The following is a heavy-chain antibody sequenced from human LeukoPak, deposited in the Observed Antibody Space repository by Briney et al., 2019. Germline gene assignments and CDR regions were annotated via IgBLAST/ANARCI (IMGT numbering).Heavy chain of an antibody. D-gene: IGHD4-23*01. CDR3: ARWGYGGKQGENAFDI. V-gene: IGHV4-59*12. Sequence: PSETLSLTCTVSGDSISNYYWSWIRQSPGTGLEWIGSIYYTGSTYYNPSLKSRVTISVDTSKNQFSLKLSSVTAADTAVYYCARWGYGGKQGENAFDIWGQGTMVTVSS. J-gene: IGHJ3*02. CDR2: IYYTGST. CDR1: GDSISNYY.